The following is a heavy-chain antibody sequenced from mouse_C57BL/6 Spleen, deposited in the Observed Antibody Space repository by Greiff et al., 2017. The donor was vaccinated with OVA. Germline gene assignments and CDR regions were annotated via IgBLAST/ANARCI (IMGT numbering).Heavy chain of an antibody. Sequence: VQLKESGGGLVKPGGSLKLSCAASGFTFSDYGMHWVRQAPEKGLAWVAYISSGSSTIYYADTVKGRFTISRDNAKNTLFLQMTSLRSEDTAMYYCARAAYYFDYWGQGTTLTVSS. J-gene: IGHJ2*01. CDR1: GFTFSDYG. V-gene: IGHV5-17*01. CDR3: ARAAYYFDY. CDR2: ISSGSSTI. D-gene: IGHD6-1*01.